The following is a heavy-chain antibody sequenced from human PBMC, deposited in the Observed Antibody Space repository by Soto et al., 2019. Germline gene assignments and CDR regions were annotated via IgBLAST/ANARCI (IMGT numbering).Heavy chain of an antibody. D-gene: IGHD4-17*01. CDR3: AHPRGYGVFDAVDI. J-gene: IGHJ3*02. V-gene: IGHV3-23*01. Sequence: PGGSLRLSCTASGFIFSTYAMNWVRQAPGKGLEWVSAISNSGGSTYYPESVRGRFTISRDNSINTLYLQMSSLRTEDTAVYYCAHPRGYGVFDAVDIWGQGTMVTVS. CDR1: GFIFSTYA. CDR2: ISNSGGST.